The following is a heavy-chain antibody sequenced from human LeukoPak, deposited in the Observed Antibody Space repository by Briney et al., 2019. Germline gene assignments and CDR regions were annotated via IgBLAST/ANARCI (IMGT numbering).Heavy chain of an antibody. Sequence: KTGGPLRLSCAASRFTVSSNYMSWIRQTPGTGLEWIGDINHGGTTNYNPPLKSRVTISVDTSKNHYSLKMNSVTAADTAIYYCARVQSSWGGRYFDWLPAFDIWGQGAVVTVSS. CDR3: ARVQSSWGGRYFDWLPAFDI. D-gene: IGHD3-9*01. CDR1: RFTVSSNY. V-gene: IGHV4-34*01. CDR2: INHGGTT. J-gene: IGHJ3*02.